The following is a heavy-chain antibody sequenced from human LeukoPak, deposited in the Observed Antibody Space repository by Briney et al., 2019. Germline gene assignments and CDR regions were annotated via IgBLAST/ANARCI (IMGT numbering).Heavy chain of an antibody. D-gene: IGHD2-2*01. CDR1: GFTVSSNY. J-gene: IGHJ6*02. CDR3: ARDHMGYCSSTSCYGYGGYYYYGMDV. CDR2: IYSGGST. V-gene: IGHV3-53*01. Sequence: GGSLRLSCAASGFTVSSNYMSWVRQAPGKGLEWVSVIYSGGSTYYAESVMGRFTISRDNSKNTLYLQMNSLRAEDTAVYYCARDHMGYCSSTSCYGYGGYYYYGMDVWGQGTTVTVSS.